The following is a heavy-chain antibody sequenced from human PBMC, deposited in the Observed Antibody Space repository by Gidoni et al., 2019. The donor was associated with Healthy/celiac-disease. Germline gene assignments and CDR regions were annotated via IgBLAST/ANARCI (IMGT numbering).Heavy chain of an antibody. V-gene: IGHV3-49*03. Sequence: EVQLVESGGGLVQPGRSLRLSCTASGFTFGDYAMSWFRQAPGKGLEWVGFIRSKAYGGTTEYAASVKGRFTISRDDSKSIAYLQMNSLKTEDTAVYYCTREPPRQNYYYYYGMDVWGQGTTVTVSS. CDR2: IRSKAYGGTT. CDR1: GFTFGDYA. J-gene: IGHJ6*02. CDR3: TREPPRQNYYYYYGMDV.